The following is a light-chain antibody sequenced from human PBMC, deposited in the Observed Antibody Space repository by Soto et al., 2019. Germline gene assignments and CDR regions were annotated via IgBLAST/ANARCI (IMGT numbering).Light chain of an antibody. V-gene: IGKV3-20*01. J-gene: IGKJ3*01. CDR2: GAS. CDR3: QHYGSSLFT. CDR1: QSVSSTY. Sequence: EIVLTQSPGTLSLSPGERATLSCRASQSVSSTYLACYQQKPGQAPRLLIYGASSMATGIPDTFSGSGSETDFTLTISRLEPEDFAVYYCQHYGSSLFTFGPGTKVDIK.